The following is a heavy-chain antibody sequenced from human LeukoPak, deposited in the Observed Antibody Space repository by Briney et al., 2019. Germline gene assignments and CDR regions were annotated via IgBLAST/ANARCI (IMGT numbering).Heavy chain of an antibody. CDR2: IRYDGSNK. CDR3: AKDSRELFHILGY. J-gene: IGHJ4*02. D-gene: IGHD3-10*01. V-gene: IGHV3-30*02. CDR1: GFTFSSYW. Sequence: GGSLRLSCAASGFTFSSYWMHWVRQAPGKGLEWVAFIRYDGSNKYYVDSVKGRFTISRDNSENTLYLQMNSLRAEDTAVYYCAKDSRELFHILGYWGQGTLVTVSS.